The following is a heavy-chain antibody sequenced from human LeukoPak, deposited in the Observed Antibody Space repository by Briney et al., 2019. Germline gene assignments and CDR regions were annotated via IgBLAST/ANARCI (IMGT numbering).Heavy chain of an antibody. J-gene: IGHJ4*02. CDR3: AKVEGSTVVTYFDY. CDR1: GFTFSTYA. Sequence: GGSLRLSCAASGFTFSTYAMSWVRQAPGKGLEWVSAISGSGGSTYYADSVKGRFTISRDNSKNTLYLQMNSLRAEDTAVYYCAKVEGSTVVTYFDYWGQGTLVTVSS. D-gene: IGHD4-23*01. V-gene: IGHV3-23*01. CDR2: ISGSGGST.